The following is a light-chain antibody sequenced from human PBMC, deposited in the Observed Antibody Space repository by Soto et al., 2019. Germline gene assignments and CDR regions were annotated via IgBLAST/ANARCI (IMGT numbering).Light chain of an antibody. Sequence: EIKLTQSPGTLSLSPGERATLSCRASQNVISNYLAWYQVKPGQAPRLFIYDASSRATGIPDRFTGSGSGSEVTLTITKLEPEDFAMYYCQQYGSSPLSFGGGTKVEI. J-gene: IGKJ4*01. CDR2: DAS. CDR3: QQYGSSPLS. V-gene: IGKV3-20*01. CDR1: QNVISNY.